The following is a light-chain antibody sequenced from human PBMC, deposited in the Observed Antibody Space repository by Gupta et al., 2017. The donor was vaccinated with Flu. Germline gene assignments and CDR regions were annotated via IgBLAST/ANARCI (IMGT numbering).Light chain of an antibody. Sequence: LNWYLQKPGQSPQLLIYLGSNRASGIPDRFSASGSGTDFTLKISSVEAEDVGVYYCMQALQSPLSFGPGTKVDIK. J-gene: IGKJ3*01. CDR3: MQALQSPLS. V-gene: IGKV2-28*01. CDR2: LGS.